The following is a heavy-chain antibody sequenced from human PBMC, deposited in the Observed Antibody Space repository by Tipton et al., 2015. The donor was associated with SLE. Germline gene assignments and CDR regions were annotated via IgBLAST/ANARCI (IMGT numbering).Heavy chain of an antibody. CDR3: ARDTSILRCFDY. CDR1: GYSISSGYY. J-gene: IGHJ4*02. CDR2: IYYSGST. D-gene: IGHD4-17*01. Sequence: TLSLTCAVSGYSISSGYYWGWIRQHPGKGLEWIGYIYYSGSTNYNPSLKSRVTISVDKSKNQFSLKLSSVTAADTAVYYCARDTSILRCFDYWGQGTLVTVSS. V-gene: IGHV4-31*11.